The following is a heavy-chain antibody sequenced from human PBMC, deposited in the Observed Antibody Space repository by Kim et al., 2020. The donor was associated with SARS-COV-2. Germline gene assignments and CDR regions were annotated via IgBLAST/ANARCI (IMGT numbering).Heavy chain of an antibody. J-gene: IGHJ6*02. CDR2: ISYDGSNK. CDR3: AKAGTHTTRGGMDV. D-gene: IGHD1-26*01. CDR1: GFTFSSYG. V-gene: IGHV3-30*18. Sequence: GGSLRLSCAASGFTFSSYGMHWVRQAPGKGLEWVAVISYDGSNKYYADSVKGRFTISRDNSKNTLYLQMNSLRAEDTAVYYCAKAGTHTTRGGMDVWGQGTTVTVSS.